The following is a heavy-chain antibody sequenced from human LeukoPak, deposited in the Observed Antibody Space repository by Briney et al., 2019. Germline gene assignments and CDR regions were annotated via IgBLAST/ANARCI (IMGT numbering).Heavy chain of an antibody. V-gene: IGHV4-4*07. D-gene: IGHD6-13*01. Sequence: SETLSLTCTVSGDSISSYYWSWIRQPAGKGLEWIGRIYTSGSTNYNPSLKSRVTISVDTSKNQFSLKLSYVTAEDTAVYYCAREERYSSSWPNWGQGTLVSVS. CDR3: AREERYSSSWPN. CDR2: IYTSGST. J-gene: IGHJ4*02. CDR1: GDSISSYY.